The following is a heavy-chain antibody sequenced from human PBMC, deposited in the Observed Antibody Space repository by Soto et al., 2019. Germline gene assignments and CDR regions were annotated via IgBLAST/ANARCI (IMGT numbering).Heavy chain of an antibody. CDR3: PKGTWPGGLNDP. Sequence: GGSLRLSCAASGFTFSSYAMSWVRQAPGKGLEWVSAISGSGGSTYYADSGKGRFTIYRDNSKNTLYLQMNSLRAEDTAVYYCPKGTWPGGLNDPWGQGTLVTVSS. CDR1: GFTFSSYA. D-gene: IGHD3-10*01. V-gene: IGHV3-23*01. CDR2: ISGSGGST. J-gene: IGHJ5*02.